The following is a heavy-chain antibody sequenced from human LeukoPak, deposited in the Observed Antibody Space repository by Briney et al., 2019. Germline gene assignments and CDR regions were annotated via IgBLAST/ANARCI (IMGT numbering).Heavy chain of an antibody. V-gene: IGHV4-59*01. CDR3: ARAVGYSGYDYPGGFDY. CDR2: MEYSGRT. Sequence: SETLSLTCSVSGGSISHYYWNWIRQTPGKGLEWIGFMEYSGRTDYNPSLKSRVTISADTSKNEFSLKVESVTAADTAVYYCARAVGYSGYDYPGGFDYWGQGTLVTVSS. CDR1: GGSISHYY. J-gene: IGHJ4*02. D-gene: IGHD5-12*01.